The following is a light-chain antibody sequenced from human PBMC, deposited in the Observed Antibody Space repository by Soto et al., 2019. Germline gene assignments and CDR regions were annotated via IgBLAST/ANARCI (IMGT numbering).Light chain of an antibody. V-gene: IGKV3D-7*01. CDR3: QQYNNWYWT. CDR2: GAS. CDR1: QSIDSNY. J-gene: IGKJ1*01. Sequence: EIVVTQSPGTLSLSPGEIATLSFSASQSIDSNYLSWYQQKPGQAPRLIISGASTRATGTPARFSGSGSGTDFTLTISSLQPEDFAVYYCQQYNNWYWTFGQGTKVDIK.